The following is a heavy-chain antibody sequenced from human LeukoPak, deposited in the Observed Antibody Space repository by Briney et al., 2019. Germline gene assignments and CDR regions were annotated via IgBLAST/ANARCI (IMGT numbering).Heavy chain of an antibody. V-gene: IGHV4-59*01. CDR2: IYYSGST. Sequence: SETLSLTCTVSGGSISSYYWSWIRQPPGKGLEWIGYIYYSGSTNYNPSLKSRVTISVDTSKNQFSLKLSSETAADTAVYYCARGQYYFDYWGQGTLVTVSS. CDR3: ARGQYYFDY. CDR1: GGSISSYY. J-gene: IGHJ4*02.